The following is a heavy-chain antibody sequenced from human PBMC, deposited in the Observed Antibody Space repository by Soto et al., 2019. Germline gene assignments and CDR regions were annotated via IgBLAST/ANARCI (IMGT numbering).Heavy chain of an antibody. V-gene: IGHV3-30*18. D-gene: IGHD6-19*01. CDR2: VSSDGSEK. CDR3: AKENFYSGRLTATYGMGV. J-gene: IGHJ6*02. Sequence: QVQLVESGGGVVHPGKALRLSCAASDYTFRSYAMHWVRQAPGRGLEWVAAVSSDGSEKSYSDSVQGRFTISRDNPKNTIYLQMSSLRPEDTAIYFCAKENFYSGRLTATYGMGVWGQGTTVNVSS. CDR1: DYTFRSYA.